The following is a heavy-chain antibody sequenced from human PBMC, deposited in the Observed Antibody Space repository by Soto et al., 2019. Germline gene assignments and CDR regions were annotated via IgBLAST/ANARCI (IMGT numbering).Heavy chain of an antibody. J-gene: IGHJ5*02. V-gene: IGHV3-33*01. CDR2: IWYDGSNK. CDR3: ARDGGIAAAGTDNWFDP. D-gene: IGHD6-13*01. CDR1: GFTFSSYG. Sequence: GGSLRLSCAASGFTFSSYGMHWVRQAPGKGLEWVAVIWYDGSNKYYADSVKGRFTISRDNSKNTLYLQMNSLRAEDTAVYYCARDGGIAAAGTDNWFDPWGQGTLVTVSS.